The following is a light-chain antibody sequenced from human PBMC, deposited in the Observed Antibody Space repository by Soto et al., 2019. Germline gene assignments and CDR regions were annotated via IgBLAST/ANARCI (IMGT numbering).Light chain of an antibody. CDR1: EGADNY. J-gene: IGKJ4*01. CDR3: QKCKVAPLT. V-gene: IGKV1-27*01. Sequence: DIQVTQYPSSLSAYLGDRVTITCRASEGADNYLAGYQQKPGKAARLLIYAASTLQSGVPSRFNGSGSGKDFTPTISSLQHEDAATYYCQKCKVAPLTFGGGTKVDIK. CDR2: AAS.